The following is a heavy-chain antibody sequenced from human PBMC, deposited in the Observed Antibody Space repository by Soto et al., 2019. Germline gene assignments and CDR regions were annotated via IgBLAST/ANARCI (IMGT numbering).Heavy chain of an antibody. CDR2: FDPEDGET. CDR1: GYTLTELS. V-gene: IGHV1-24*01. D-gene: IGHD3-16*02. CDR3: ATVIVEYGPFDY. Sequence: ASLQVSCKVSGYTLTELSMHWVRQAHGKGLEWMGGFDPEDGETIYAQKFQGRVTMTEDTSTDTAYMELSSLRSEDTAVYYCATVIVEYGPFDYWGQGTLVT. J-gene: IGHJ4*02.